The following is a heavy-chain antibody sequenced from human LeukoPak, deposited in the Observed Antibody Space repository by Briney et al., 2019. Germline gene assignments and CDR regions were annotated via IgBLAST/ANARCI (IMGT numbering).Heavy chain of an antibody. J-gene: IGHJ4*02. CDR2: INHRGRS. CDR3: ARKREQLIFDY. V-gene: IGHV4-34*01. Sequence: SETLSLTCAVYGGSFSGYYWSWIRQSPGKGLEWIGEINHRGRSNYNPSLKSRVTISVDTSKNQFSLKLSSVTAADTAVYYCARKREQLIFDYWGQGTLVTVSS. D-gene: IGHD6-13*01. CDR1: GGSFSGYY.